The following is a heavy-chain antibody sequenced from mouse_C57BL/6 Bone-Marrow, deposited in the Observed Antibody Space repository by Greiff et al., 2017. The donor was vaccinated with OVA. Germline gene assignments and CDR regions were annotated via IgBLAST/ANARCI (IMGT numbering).Heavy chain of an antibody. CDR3: ARPYYYGSRYFDY. J-gene: IGHJ2*01. CDR2: INPSTGGT. D-gene: IGHD1-1*01. V-gene: IGHV1-42*01. Sequence: EVQLQESGPELVKPGASVKISCKASGYSFTGYYMNWVKQSPEKSLEWIGEINPSTGGTTYNQKFKAKATLTVDKSSSTAYMQLKSLTSEDSAVYYCARPYYYGSRYFDYWGQGTTLTVSS. CDR1: GYSFTGYY.